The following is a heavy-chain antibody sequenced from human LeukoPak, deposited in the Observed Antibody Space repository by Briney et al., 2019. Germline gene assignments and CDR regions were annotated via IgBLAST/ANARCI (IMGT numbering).Heavy chain of an antibody. CDR1: GYTFTSYY. V-gene: IGHV1-46*03. J-gene: IGHJ4*02. D-gene: IGHD1-26*01. Sequence: ASVKVSCXASGYTFTSYYMHWVRQAPGQGLGWMGIINPSGGSTSYAQKFQGRVTMTRDTSTSTVYMELSSLRSEDTAVYYCARSPGGVGDFDYWGQGTLVTVSS. CDR3: ARSPGGVGDFDY. CDR2: INPSGGST.